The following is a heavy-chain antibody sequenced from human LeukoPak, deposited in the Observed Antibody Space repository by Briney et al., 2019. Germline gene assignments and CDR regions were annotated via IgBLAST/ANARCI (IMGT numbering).Heavy chain of an antibody. V-gene: IGHV4-59*12. Sequence: SETLSLTCTVSGGSISSYYWSWIRQPPGTGLEWLGYLYDSGSTDSNPPLESRVTRSVDTSMKRVAVKQTSLTAAVSDVYYCGSTNYTPSLKSRVSISVDTSKNQFSLKLTSVTAADTAAYYCARDRIGSGYHGGDAFDIWGQGAMVTVSS. CDR1: GGSISSYY. CDR3: GSTNYTPSLKSRVSISVDTSKNQFSLKLTSVTAADTAAYYCARDRIGSGYHGGDAFDI. CDR2: LYDSGST. D-gene: IGHD3-10*01. J-gene: IGHJ3*02.